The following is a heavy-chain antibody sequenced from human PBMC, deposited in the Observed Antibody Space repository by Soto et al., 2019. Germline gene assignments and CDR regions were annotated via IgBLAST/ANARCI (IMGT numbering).Heavy chain of an antibody. J-gene: IGHJ4*02. V-gene: IGHV1-69*08. CDR1: GGTFSSYS. Sequence: QVQLVQSGAEVKKPGSSVKVSCKASGGTFSSYSISWVRQAPGQGLEWMGRLIPILGRANYAQNFQGRVTSTADKSTSTAYMELSSLRSDDTAGYYCATDSQDISGYDYFRHWGQGTVVTVSS. D-gene: IGHD5-12*01. CDR2: LIPILGRA. CDR3: ATDSQDISGYDYFRH.